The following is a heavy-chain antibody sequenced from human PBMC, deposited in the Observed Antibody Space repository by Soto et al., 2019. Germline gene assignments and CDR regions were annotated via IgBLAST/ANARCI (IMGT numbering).Heavy chain of an antibody. J-gene: IGHJ6*02. CDR2: MNPNSGNT. CDR3: ATGRGRVATTKYYYYGMDV. V-gene: IGHV1-8*01. CDR1: GYSFTSYD. Sequence: QVQLVQSGAEVKKPGAAVKVSCKASGYSFTSYDINWVRQATGQGLEWMGWMNPNSGNTGYAQKFQGRVTMTRNTSISTAYMELSSLRSEDTAVYYCATGRGRVATTKYYYYGMDVWGQGTTVTVSS. D-gene: IGHD5-12*01.